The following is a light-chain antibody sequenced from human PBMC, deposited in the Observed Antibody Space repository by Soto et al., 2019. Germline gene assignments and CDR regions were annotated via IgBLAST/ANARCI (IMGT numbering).Light chain of an antibody. V-gene: IGLV2-23*01. J-gene: IGLJ1*01. CDR3: CSYVGATTYV. CDR1: SSNIGGYNV. CDR2: EGI. Sequence: QSVLTQPASVSGSPGQSITISCSGTSSNIGGYNVVSWYQQHPGKAPKVIVYEGIKRPSGVSDRFSGSTSGSTASLTISGLQAEDEAAYYCCSYVGATTYVCGSGTKVTVL.